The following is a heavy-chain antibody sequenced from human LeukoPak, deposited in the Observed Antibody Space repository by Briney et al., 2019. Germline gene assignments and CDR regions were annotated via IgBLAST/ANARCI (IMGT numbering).Heavy chain of an antibody. CDR3: ASGGDDYYYYYYMDV. D-gene: IGHD2-21*02. J-gene: IGHJ6*03. CDR2: IYYSGST. V-gene: IGHV4-59*01. CDR1: GGSISSYY. Sequence: SETLSLTCTVSGGSISSYYWSWIRQPPGKGLEWIGYIYYSGSTSYNPSLKSRVTISVDTSKNQFSLKLSSVTAADTAVYYCASGGDDYYYYYYMDVWGKGTTVTVSS.